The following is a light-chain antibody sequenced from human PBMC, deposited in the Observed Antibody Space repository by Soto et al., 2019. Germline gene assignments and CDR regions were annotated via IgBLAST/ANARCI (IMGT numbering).Light chain of an antibody. CDR1: QSVSGSY. CDR2: DAS. Sequence: ENELTQSPGTLSLSPGERAALSCRASQSVSGSYLAWYQHKPGQAPRLLIYDASSRATGIPDRFSGSGSGTDFTLTISRLEPADSAVYYCQQYANSRTFGQGTKVDIK. V-gene: IGKV3-20*01. CDR3: QQYANSRT. J-gene: IGKJ1*01.